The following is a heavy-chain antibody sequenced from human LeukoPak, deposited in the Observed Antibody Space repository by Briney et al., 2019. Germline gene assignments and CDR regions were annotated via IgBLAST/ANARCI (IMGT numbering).Heavy chain of an antibody. CDR2: IIPILDTA. Sequence: SVKVSCKASGGSFSSYVISWVRQAPGQGLEWMGGIIPILDTANYAQKFQGRVTITADESTSTAYMELSSLRSEDTAVYYCARDLLSGYCSGGSCSNNWFDPWGQGTLVTVSS. D-gene: IGHD2-15*01. J-gene: IGHJ5*02. CDR3: ARDLLSGYCSGGSCSNNWFDP. V-gene: IGHV1-69*13. CDR1: GGSFSSYV.